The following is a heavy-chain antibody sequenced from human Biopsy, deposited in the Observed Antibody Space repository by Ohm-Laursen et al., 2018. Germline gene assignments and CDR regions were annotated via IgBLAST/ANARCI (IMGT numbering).Heavy chain of an antibody. CDR2: ISETSSHI. CDR1: GFSVSSYD. J-gene: IGHJ4*01. CDR3: ARDGAGSYHDY. D-gene: IGHD3-10*01. Sequence: SLRLSCSASGFSVSSYDMNWVRQAPGKGLEWISYISETSSHIYDADSVRGRFTVARDIAKNSLYLQMNSLTVEDTAVYYCARDGAGSYHDYWGHGTLVTVSS. V-gene: IGHV3-21*04.